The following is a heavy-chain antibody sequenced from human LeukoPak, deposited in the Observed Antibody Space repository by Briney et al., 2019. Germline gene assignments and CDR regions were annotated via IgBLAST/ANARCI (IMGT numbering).Heavy chain of an antibody. J-gene: IGHJ4*02. D-gene: IGHD3-22*01. CDR1: GGSFSGYY. Sequence: SETLSLTCAVYGGSFSGYYWSWIRQPPGKGLEWIGEINHSGSTNYNPSLKSRVTTSVDTSKNQFSLKLSSVTAADTAVYYCARDVSSGYYIDYWGQGTLVTVSS. CDR2: INHSGST. V-gene: IGHV4-34*01. CDR3: ARDVSSGYYIDY.